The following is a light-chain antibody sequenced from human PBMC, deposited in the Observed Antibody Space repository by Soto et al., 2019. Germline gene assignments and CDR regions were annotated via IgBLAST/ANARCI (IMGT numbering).Light chain of an antibody. CDR2: AAS. V-gene: IGKV1-39*01. CDR3: QQSYSIPFT. Sequence: DIQMTQSPSSLSASVGDRVSITCRASQGLSGYLNWYQQKPGKAPRLLIYAASSLQSGVPSRFSGSETGTDFTLTISSLQPEDFATYYCQQSYSIPFTFGPGTKVDIK. CDR1: QGLSGY. J-gene: IGKJ3*01.